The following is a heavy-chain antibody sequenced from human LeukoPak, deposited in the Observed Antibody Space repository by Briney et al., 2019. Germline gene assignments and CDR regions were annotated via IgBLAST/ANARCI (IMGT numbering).Heavy chain of an antibody. Sequence: SETLSLTCTVSGYSISSGYYWGWIRQPPGKGLEWIGSIYHSGSTYYNPSLKSRVTISVDTSKNQFSLKLSSVTAADTAVYYCARDPLSYYGSGSYYNDWGQGTLVTVSS. D-gene: IGHD3-10*01. CDR2: IYHSGST. CDR3: ARDPLSYYGSGSYYND. J-gene: IGHJ4*02. V-gene: IGHV4-38-2*02. CDR1: GYSISSGYY.